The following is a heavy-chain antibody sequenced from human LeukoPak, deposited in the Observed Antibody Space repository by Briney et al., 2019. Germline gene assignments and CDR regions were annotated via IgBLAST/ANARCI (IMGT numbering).Heavy chain of an antibody. Sequence: PGGSLRLSCAASGLTVSSNCMSWVRQAPGRGLEWVSAISGSATSTFYADSVNGRFAISRDNSKNTLYLQMNSLRDEDAAVYYCAKGQRYSSSWFDYWGQGTLVTVSS. CDR1: GLTVSSNC. CDR3: AKGQRYSSSWFDY. D-gene: IGHD6-13*01. V-gene: IGHV3-23*01. CDR2: ISGSATST. J-gene: IGHJ4*02.